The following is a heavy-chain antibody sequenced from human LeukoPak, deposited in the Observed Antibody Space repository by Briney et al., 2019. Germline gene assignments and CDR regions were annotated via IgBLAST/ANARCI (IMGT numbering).Heavy chain of an antibody. CDR3: ARAGYGDYPYYYYYMDV. CDR1: GGSIRSYY. V-gene: IGHV4-59*01. Sequence: SETLSLTCTVSGGSIRSYYWSWTRQPPGKGLEWIGYIYYSGSTNYKPSLKSRVTISVGTSKNQFSLNLNSVTAADTAVYYCARAGYGDYPYYYYYMDVWGKGTTVTISS. J-gene: IGHJ6*03. D-gene: IGHD4-17*01. CDR2: IYYSGST.